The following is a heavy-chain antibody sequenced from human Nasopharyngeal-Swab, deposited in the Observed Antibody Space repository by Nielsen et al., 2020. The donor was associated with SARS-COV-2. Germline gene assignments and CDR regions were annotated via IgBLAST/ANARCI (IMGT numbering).Heavy chain of an antibody. Sequence: VRQMPGKGLEWVSAISGSGGSTYYADSVKGRFTISRDNSKNTLYLQMNSLRAEDTAVYYCARCGYSYGSHYYYYYMDVWGKGTTVTVSS. D-gene: IGHD5-18*01. CDR2: ISGSGGST. J-gene: IGHJ6*03. CDR3: ARCGYSYGSHYYYYYMDV. V-gene: IGHV3-23*01.